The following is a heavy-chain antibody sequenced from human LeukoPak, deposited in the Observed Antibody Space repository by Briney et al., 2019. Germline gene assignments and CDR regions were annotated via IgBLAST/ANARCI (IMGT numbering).Heavy chain of an antibody. V-gene: IGHV1-2*02. D-gene: IGHD5-18*01. CDR1: GYTFTGYY. J-gene: IGHJ3*02. CDR3: ARAGDTAMVYYEDNPDI. CDR2: INPNSGGT. Sequence: GASVKVSCKASGYTFTGYYMHWVRQAPGQGLEWMGWINPNSGGTNYAQKFQGRVTMTRDTSISTAYMELSRLRSDDTAVYYCARAGDTAMVYYEDNPDIWGQGSMVTVSS.